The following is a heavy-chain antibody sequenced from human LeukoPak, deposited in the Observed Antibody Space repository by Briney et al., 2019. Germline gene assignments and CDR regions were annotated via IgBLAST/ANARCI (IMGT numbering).Heavy chain of an antibody. CDR3: ARDGGYCSSTSCYGSGYYYYYMDV. J-gene: IGHJ6*03. CDR2: ISAYNGNT. V-gene: IGHV1-18*01. Sequence: ASVNVSCKASGYTFTSYGISWVRQAPGQGLEWMGWISAYNGNTNYAQKLQGRVTMTTDTSTCTAYMELRSLRSDDTAVYYCARDGGYCSSTSCYGSGYYYYYMDVWGKGTTVTVSS. CDR1: GYTFTSYG. D-gene: IGHD2-2*01.